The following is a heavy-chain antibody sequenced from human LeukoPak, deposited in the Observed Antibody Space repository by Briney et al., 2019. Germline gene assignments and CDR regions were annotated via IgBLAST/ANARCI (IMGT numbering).Heavy chain of an antibody. D-gene: IGHD3-22*01. V-gene: IGHV4-30-4*07. J-gene: IGHJ4*02. CDR2: IYYSGST. CDR1: GGSISSGGYS. Sequence: SETLSLTCVVSGGSISSGGYSWSWIRQPPGKGLEWIGYIYYSGSTYYNPSLKSRITISVDTSKNQFSLKLSSVTAADTAVYYCARLWAYYYDSSGYYGDDYWGQGTLVTVSS. CDR3: ARLWAYYYDSSGYYGDDY.